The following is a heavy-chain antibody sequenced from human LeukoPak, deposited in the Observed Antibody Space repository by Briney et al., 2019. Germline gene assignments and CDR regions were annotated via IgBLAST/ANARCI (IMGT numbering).Heavy chain of an antibody. CDR2: ISSSGSTI. CDR3: VRGRGSYGWFDP. D-gene: IGHD3-10*01. J-gene: IGHJ5*02. Sequence: GGSLRLSCAASGFTFSDYYMSWIRQAPGKGLEWVSYISSSGSTIYYADSVKGRFTISRDDAKNTEDLQMNSLRGEDTAVYYCVRGRGSYGWFDPWGQGTLVTVSS. CDR1: GFTFSDYY. V-gene: IGHV3-11*04.